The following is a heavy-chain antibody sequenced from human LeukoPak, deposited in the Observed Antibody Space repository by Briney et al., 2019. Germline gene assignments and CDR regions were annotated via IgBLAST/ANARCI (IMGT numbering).Heavy chain of an antibody. CDR3: ARDGLRSCTSSSCYPGEDAFDI. V-gene: IGHV7-4-1*02. CDR2: INTNTGNP. D-gene: IGHD2-2*01. J-gene: IGHJ3*02. CDR1: GFTFSSYA. Sequence: SCAASGFTFSSYAMHWVRQAPGKGLEWVAWINTNTGNPTYAQGFTGRFVFSLDTSISTAYLHISGLKAEDTAVYYCARDGLRSCTSSSCYPGEDAFDIWGQGTMVTVSS.